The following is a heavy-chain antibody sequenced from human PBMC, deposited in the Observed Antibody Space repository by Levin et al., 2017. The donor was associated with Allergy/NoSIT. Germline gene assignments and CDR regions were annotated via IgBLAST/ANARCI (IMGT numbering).Heavy chain of an antibody. Sequence: ASVKVSCAASGFTFSSYRMNWVRQAPGKGLEWVSSISSSSSYIYYADSVKGRFTISRDNAKNSLYLQMNSLRAEDTAVYYCARGITGTTGWFDPWGQGTLVTVSS. CDR2: ISSSSSYI. D-gene: IGHD1-7*01. CDR1: GFTFSSYR. V-gene: IGHV3-21*01. J-gene: IGHJ5*02. CDR3: ARGITGTTGWFDP.